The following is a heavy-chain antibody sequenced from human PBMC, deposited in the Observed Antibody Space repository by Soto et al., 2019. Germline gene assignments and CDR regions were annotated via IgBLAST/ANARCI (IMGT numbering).Heavy chain of an antibody. V-gene: IGHV4-31*03. CDR2: INHSGST. J-gene: IGHJ5*02. CDR3: ATNVKYSSNPNWFDP. Sequence: SETLCLTCTVSGGSIGGGGCYWSWIRQHPGKGLEWIGYINHSGSTNYNPSLKSRVTISVDTSKNQFSLKLSSVTAADTAVYYCATNVKYSSNPNWFDPWGQGTLVTVSS. CDR1: GGSIGGGGCY. D-gene: IGHD6-13*01.